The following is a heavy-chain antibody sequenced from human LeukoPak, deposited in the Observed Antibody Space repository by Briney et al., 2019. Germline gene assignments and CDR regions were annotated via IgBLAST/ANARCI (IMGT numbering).Heavy chain of an antibody. V-gene: IGHV1-24*01. J-gene: IGHJ4*02. Sequence: GASVKVSCKVSGYTLTELSMHWVRQAPGKGLEWMGGFDPEDGETIYAQKFQGRVTMTEDTSTDTAYMELSSLRSEDTAVYYCARGLVQEDSSGYLAGYWGQGTLVTVSS. CDR1: GYTLTELS. D-gene: IGHD3-22*01. CDR3: ARGLVQEDSSGYLAGY. CDR2: FDPEDGET.